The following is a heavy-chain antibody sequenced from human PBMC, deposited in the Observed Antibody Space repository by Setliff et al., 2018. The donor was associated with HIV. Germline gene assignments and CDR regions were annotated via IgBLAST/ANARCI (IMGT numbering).Heavy chain of an antibody. CDR1: GASFSGYY. CDR2: INLSRST. V-gene: IGHV4-34*01. D-gene: IGHD4-17*01. CDR3: AVFFVTSVTTQDH. Sequence: PSETLSLTCAVYGASFSGYYWSWIRQPPGKGLEWIGEINLSRSTDYNPSLKSRVTISVDTSKRQFSLRMTSVTAADTAVYYCAVFFVTSVTTQDHWGQGTLVTVSS. J-gene: IGHJ4*02.